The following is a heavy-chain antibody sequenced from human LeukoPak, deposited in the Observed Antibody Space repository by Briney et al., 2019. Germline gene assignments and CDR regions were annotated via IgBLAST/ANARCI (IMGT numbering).Heavy chain of an antibody. D-gene: IGHD1-26*01. CDR3: ARVGATTLGWFDP. J-gene: IGHJ5*02. CDR2: INPNSGGT. CDR1: GYTFTGYY. V-gene: IGHV1-2*02. Sequence: ASVKVSCKASGYTFTGYYMHWVRQATGQGLEWMGWINPNSGGTNYAQKFQGRVTMTRDTTISTAYMELSRLRSDDTAVYYCARVGATTLGWFDPWGQGTLVTVSS.